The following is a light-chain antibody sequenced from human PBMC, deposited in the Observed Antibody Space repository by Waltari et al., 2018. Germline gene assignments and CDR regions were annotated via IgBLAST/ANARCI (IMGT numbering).Light chain of an antibody. V-gene: IGLV3-1*01. Sequence: SYEVTQPPSVSVSPGQTASITCSGDKLEDKYVCWYQQKPGQSPMLVLHQDNKRPSWIPERFSGFNSVNTATLTICETQALDEADYYCQAWDRNTYVVFGGGTKLTVL. CDR3: QAWDRNTYVV. J-gene: IGLJ2*01. CDR1: KLEDKY. CDR2: QDN.